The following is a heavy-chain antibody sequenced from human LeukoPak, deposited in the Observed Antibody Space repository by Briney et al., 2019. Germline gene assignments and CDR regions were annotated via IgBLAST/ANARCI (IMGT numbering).Heavy chain of an antibody. CDR2: IIPIFGAA. Sequence: SVKVSCKASGGTFSSYAISWVRQAPGQGLEWMGGIIPIFGAANYAQKFQGRVTITTDESTSTAYMELSSLRSEDTAVYYCASPMNSYCDFWTGFQHWGQGTLVTVSS. D-gene: IGHD3-3*01. CDR1: GGTFSSYA. V-gene: IGHV1-69*05. CDR3: ASPMNSYCDFWTGFQH. J-gene: IGHJ1*01.